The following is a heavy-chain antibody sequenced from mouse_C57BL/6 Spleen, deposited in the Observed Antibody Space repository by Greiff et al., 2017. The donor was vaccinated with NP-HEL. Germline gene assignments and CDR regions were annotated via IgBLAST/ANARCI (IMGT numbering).Heavy chain of an antibody. CDR1: GYTFTDHT. CDR2: IYPRDGST. V-gene: IGHV1-78*01. Sequence: VQLQQSDAELVKPGASVKISCKVSGYTFTDHTIHWMKQRPEQGLEWIGYIYPRDGSTKYNEKFKGKATLTADKSSSTAYMQLNSLTSEDSAVYFWASVDYYGSSYEYAMDYWGQGTSVTVSS. J-gene: IGHJ4*01. D-gene: IGHD1-1*01. CDR3: ASVDYYGSSYEYAMDY.